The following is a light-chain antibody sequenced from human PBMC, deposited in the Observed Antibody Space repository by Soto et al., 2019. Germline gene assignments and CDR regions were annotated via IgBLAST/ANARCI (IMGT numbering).Light chain of an antibody. CDR3: QQSYSTPLT. Sequence: DIQMTQSPSSLSASVGDRVTITCRASQSISSYLNWYRQKPGKAPKLLIYAASSLQSGVPSRFSGSGSGTDFTLTISSLQPEDFATYYGQQSYSTPLTVGGGTKVEIK. CDR2: AAS. V-gene: IGKV1-39*01. J-gene: IGKJ4*01. CDR1: QSISSY.